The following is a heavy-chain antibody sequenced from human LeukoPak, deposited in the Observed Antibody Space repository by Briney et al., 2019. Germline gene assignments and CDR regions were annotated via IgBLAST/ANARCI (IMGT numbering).Heavy chain of an antibody. V-gene: IGHV3-30*04. CDR3: ARVRAGYCTSTSCYTGMDV. CDR2: ISYDGSNE. J-gene: IGHJ6*02. CDR1: GFTFSSYA. Sequence: GGSLRLSCAASGFTFSSYAMSWVRQAPGKGLEWVALISYDGSNEYYADSVRGRFTISRDNSKFTLYMQMNSLRAEDTAVYYCARVRAGYCTSTSCYTGMDVWGQGTTVTVSS. D-gene: IGHD2-2*01.